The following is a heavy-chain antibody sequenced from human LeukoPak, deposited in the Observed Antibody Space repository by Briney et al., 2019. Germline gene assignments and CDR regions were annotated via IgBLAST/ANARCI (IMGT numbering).Heavy chain of an antibody. V-gene: IGHV4-59*08. D-gene: IGHD3-3*01. Sequence: PSETLSLTCTVSGGSISSYYWSWIRQPPGKGLEWIGYIYYSGSTNYNPSLKSRVTISVDTSKNQFSLKLSSVTAADTAVYYCARGGSITIFGVVSPAFDIWGQGTMVTVSS. J-gene: IGHJ3*02. CDR1: GGSISSYY. CDR3: ARGGSITIFGVVSPAFDI. CDR2: IYYSGST.